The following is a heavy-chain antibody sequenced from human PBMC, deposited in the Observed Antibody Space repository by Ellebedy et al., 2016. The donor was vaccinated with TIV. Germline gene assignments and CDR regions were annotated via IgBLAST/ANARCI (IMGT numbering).Heavy chain of an antibody. CDR2: IFYSGST. CDR1: GGSISSYY. J-gene: IGHJ4*02. CDR3: ARDSYSNGWIDS. Sequence: MPSETLSLTCTVSGGSISSYYWSWIRQPPGKGLEWIGYIFYSGSTNYNPSLKSRLTMSVDMSKNQFSLKLSSVTAADTAVYYCARDSYSNGWIDSWGQGTLVTVSS. D-gene: IGHD6-19*01. V-gene: IGHV4-59*12.